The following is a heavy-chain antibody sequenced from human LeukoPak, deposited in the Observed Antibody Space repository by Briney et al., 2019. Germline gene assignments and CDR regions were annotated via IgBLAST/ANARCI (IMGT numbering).Heavy chain of an antibody. D-gene: IGHD3-22*01. CDR3: ARDHYYDSSGYYKPIPFDH. J-gene: IGHJ4*02. V-gene: IGHV1-2*06. CDR1: GYTFTGYY. CDR2: INPNSGGT. Sequence: ASVKVSCKASGYTFTGYYMHWVRQAPGQGLEWMGRINPNSGGTNYAQKFQGRVTMTRDTSISTAYMELSRLRSDDTAVYYCARDHYYDSSGYYKPIPFDHWGQGTLVTVSS.